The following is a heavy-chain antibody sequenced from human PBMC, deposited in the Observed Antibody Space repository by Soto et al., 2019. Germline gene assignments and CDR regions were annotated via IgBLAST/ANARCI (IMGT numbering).Heavy chain of an antibody. CDR1: GGSIGSGDYY. Sequence: SETLSLTCTVSGGSIGSGDYYWSWIRQPPGKGLEWIGSIYYSGSTSYNASLKSRITISIDTSKNQFSLKLSSVTAADTAVYYCARLWGSGRYWYFDLWGRGTLVTVSS. D-gene: IGHD2-15*01. J-gene: IGHJ2*01. CDR3: ARLWGSGRYWYFDL. V-gene: IGHV4-30-4*01. CDR2: IYYSGST.